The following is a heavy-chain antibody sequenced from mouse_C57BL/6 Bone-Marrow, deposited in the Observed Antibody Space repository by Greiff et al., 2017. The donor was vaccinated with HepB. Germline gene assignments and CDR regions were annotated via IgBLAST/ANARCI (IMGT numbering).Heavy chain of an antibody. V-gene: IGHV5-4*01. Sequence: EVQGVESGGGLVKPGGSLKLSCAASGFTFSSYAMSWVRQTPEKRLEWVATISDGGSYTYYPDNVKGRFTISRDNAKNNLYLQMSHLKSEDTAMYYCARDYGDYDGSAYWGQGTLVTVSA. CDR2: ISDGGSYT. CDR1: GFTFSSYA. CDR3: ARDYGDYDGSAY. D-gene: IGHD2-4*01. J-gene: IGHJ3*01.